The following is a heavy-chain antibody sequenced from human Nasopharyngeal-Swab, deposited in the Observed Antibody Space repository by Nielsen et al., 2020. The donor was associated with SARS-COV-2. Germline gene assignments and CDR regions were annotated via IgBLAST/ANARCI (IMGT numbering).Heavy chain of an antibody. Sequence: GGSLRLSCAASGFTFSNYWMYWVRHTPGKGLGGVSLIYNDGATTIYADSVKGRFTISRDNAKNTLYLQMNSLRAEDTGVYYCVRSNWGADDRGQGTLVTVSS. CDR3: VRSNWGADD. V-gene: IGHV3-74*01. CDR1: GFTFSNYW. CDR2: IYNDGATT. D-gene: IGHD7-27*01. J-gene: IGHJ4*02.